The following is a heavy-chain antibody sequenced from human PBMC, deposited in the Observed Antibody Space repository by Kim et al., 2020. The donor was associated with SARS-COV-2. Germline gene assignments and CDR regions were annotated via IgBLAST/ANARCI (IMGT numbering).Heavy chain of an antibody. D-gene: IGHD2-2*01. V-gene: IGHV3-21*01. CDR1: GFSFSTYN. CDR2: ISASRTYI. CDR3: ASQIIVAPPADLNYAMDV. Sequence: GGSLRLSCEASGFSFSTYNMNWVRQAPGKGLEWVSSISASRTYIFYADSVKGRFTISRDNAKNSLYLQMNSLRPEDTAVYYCASQIIVAPPADLNYAMDVWGQGTTVIVSS. J-gene: IGHJ6*02.